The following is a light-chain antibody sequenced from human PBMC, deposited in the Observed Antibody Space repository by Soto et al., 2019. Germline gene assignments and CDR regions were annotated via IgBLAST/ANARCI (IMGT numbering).Light chain of an antibody. V-gene: IGKV1-39*01. CDR2: AAS. CDR1: QSIDNY. Sequence: DIQMTQSPSSLSASVGDRVTITCRTSQSIDNYLNWYQQKPGKAPKLLMYAASTLQSGVPSRFSGSGSETDFTLTIRGLQPDDFATYYCQQYDYSRTFGQGTKVDI. J-gene: IGKJ1*01. CDR3: QQYDYSRT.